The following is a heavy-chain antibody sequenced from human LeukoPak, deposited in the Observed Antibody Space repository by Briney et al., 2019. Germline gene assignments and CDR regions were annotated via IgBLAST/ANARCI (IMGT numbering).Heavy chain of an antibody. J-gene: IGHJ6*04. CDR2: IAYDGNNT. D-gene: IGHD1-1*01. V-gene: IGHV3-30*18. CDR3: AKTGMLRRVGYLDV. Sequence: GGSLRLSCAASGFTFNSYSMNWVRQAPGKGLEWVAVIAYDGNNTYYGDSVRGRFTISRDNSKKMVYLEMNSLRVEDTAVYYCAKTGMLRRVGYLDVWGKGTAVIVSS. CDR1: GFTFNSYS.